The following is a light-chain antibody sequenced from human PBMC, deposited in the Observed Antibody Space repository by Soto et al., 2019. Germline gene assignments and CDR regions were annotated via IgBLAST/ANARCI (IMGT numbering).Light chain of an antibody. CDR1: QSVSSNL. Sequence: EIVLTQSPGTLSLSPGERATLSCRASQSVSSNLLAWYQETPGQAPRLLIYGVSKRATGIPDRFSGSGSGTDFTLTISRLEAEDFAVYYCRQYGTSLGFPVGGGTKVDIK. CDR3: RQYGTSLGFP. V-gene: IGKV3-20*01. CDR2: GVS. J-gene: IGKJ4*01.